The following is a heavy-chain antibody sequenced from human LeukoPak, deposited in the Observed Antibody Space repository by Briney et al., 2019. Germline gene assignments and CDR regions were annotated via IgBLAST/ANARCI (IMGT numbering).Heavy chain of an antibody. CDR3: ARGPRITVIRGGQWYCYMDV. Sequence: GASVKVSCKAFGYTFTSNYMHWVRQAPGQGPEWMGVINPSGGSTNYAQKFQGRVTMTRDTSTSTVYMELSSLRSEDTAVYYCARGPRITVIRGGQWYCYMDVWGKGTTVTISS. V-gene: IGHV1-46*01. CDR2: INPSGGST. CDR1: GYTFTSNY. J-gene: IGHJ6*03. D-gene: IGHD3-10*01.